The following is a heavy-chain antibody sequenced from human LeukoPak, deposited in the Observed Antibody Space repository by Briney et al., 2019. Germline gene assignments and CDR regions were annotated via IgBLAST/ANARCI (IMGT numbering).Heavy chain of an antibody. CDR2: MSGDGSNK. V-gene: IGHV3-30*03. CDR3: ARFEWGGGGAFEI. J-gene: IGHJ3*02. D-gene: IGHD1-26*01. Sequence: GGSLRLSCAASGFTFSSYGMHWVRQAPGKGLEWVAVMSGDGSNKYYADSVKGRFTISRDNSKNTLYLQMNRLRAEDTAVYYCARFEWGGGGAFEIWGQGTMVTVSS. CDR1: GFTFSSYG.